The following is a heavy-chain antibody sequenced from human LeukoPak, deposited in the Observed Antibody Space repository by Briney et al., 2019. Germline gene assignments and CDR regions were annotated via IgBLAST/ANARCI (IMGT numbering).Heavy chain of an antibody. CDR1: GFTFSSYG. J-gene: IGHJ2*01. V-gene: IGHV3-23*01. CDR2: ISGSGGST. Sequence: GGTLRLSCAASGFTFSSYGMSWVRQAPGKGLEWVSAISGSGGSTYYADPVKGRFTISRENAKNSLYLQMNSLRAGDTAVYYCAREMGDKYSSSWALDLWGRGTLVTVSS. D-gene: IGHD6-13*01. CDR3: AREMGDKYSSSWALDL.